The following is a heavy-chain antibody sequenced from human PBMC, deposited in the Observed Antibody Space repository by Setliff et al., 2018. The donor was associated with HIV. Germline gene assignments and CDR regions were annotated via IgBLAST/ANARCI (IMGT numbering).Heavy chain of an antibody. J-gene: IGHJ4*02. D-gene: IGHD3-10*01. CDR3: TGDYNSGSNRFDY. CDR2: ISTSGST. CDR1: GGSITSGSYS. Sequence: SETLSLTCTVSGGSITSGSYSWTWIREPAGKGLEWIGRISTSGSTNYNPSLKSRVTISVDTSKNQFSLKLTSVTAADAAVYYCTGDYNSGSNRFDYWGQGTPVTVSS. V-gene: IGHV4-61*02.